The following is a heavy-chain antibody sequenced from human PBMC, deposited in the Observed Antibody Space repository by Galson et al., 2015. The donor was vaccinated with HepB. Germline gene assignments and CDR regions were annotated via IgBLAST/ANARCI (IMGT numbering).Heavy chain of an antibody. CDR1: GGTFSSYT. CDR3: ARYSPSRCPSTTCYLHAFDM. CDR2: IIPIVDIA. V-gene: IGHV1-69*02. D-gene: IGHD2-2*01. Sequence: SVKVSCKASGGTFSSYTISWLRQAPGQGLEWMGRIIPIVDIANYHQKFQDRVTITADKSTSTAYMELSSLRADDTAVYYCARYSPSRCPSTTCYLHAFDMWGQGTMVTVSS. J-gene: IGHJ3*02.